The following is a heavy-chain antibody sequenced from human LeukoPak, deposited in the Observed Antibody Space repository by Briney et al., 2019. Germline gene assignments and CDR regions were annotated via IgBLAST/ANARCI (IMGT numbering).Heavy chain of an antibody. CDR1: GGTFSNYA. Sequence: LVKVSCKASGGTFSNYAMNWVRQAPGQGLEWMGGIIPIFGTANYAQKFQGRVTITADESTSTAYMELSSLRSEDTAVYYCARGTLAAIRLGYFDYWGQGTLVTVSS. J-gene: IGHJ4*02. V-gene: IGHV1-69*13. CDR3: ARGTLAAIRLGYFDY. CDR2: IIPIFGTA. D-gene: IGHD6-13*01.